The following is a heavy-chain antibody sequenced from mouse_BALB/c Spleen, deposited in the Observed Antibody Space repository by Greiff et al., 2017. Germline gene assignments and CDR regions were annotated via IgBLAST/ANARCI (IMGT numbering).Heavy chain of an antibody. D-gene: IGHD2-3*01. CDR2: IWGDGST. V-gene: IGHV2-6-7*01. CDR3: ARGDDGYYWYFDV. Sequence: QVQLKESGPGLVAPSQSLSITCTVSGFSLTGYGVNWVRQPPGKGLEWLGMIWGDGSTDYNSALKSRLSISKDNSKSQVFLKMNSLQTDDTARYYCARGDDGYYWYFDVWGAGTTVTVSS. J-gene: IGHJ1*01. CDR1: GFSLTGYG.